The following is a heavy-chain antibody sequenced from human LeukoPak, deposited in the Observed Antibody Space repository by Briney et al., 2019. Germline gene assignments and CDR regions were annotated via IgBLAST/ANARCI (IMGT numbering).Heavy chain of an antibody. D-gene: IGHD2-2*01. CDR3: ARVYYCSSTSCYADYYYYMDV. Sequence: GGSLRLSCAASGFTFSSHSMNWVRQAPGKGLEWVSYISSSSSTIYYADSVKGRFTISRDNAKNSLYLQMNSLRAEDTAVYYCARVYYCSSTSCYADYYYYMDVWGKGTTVTVSS. J-gene: IGHJ6*03. CDR2: ISSSSSTI. CDR1: GFTFSSHS. V-gene: IGHV3-48*04.